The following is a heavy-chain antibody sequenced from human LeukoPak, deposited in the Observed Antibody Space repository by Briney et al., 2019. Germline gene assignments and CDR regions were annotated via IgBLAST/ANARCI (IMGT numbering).Heavy chain of an antibody. V-gene: IGHV1-69*04. Sequence: SVKVSCKASGGTFSSYAISWVRQAPGQGLEWMGRIIPILGIANYAQKFQGRVTITADKSTSTAYMELSSLRSEDTAVYYCARGYYGDYGAADAFDIWGQGTMVTVSS. J-gene: IGHJ3*02. CDR1: GGTFSSYA. D-gene: IGHD4-17*01. CDR3: ARGYYGDYGAADAFDI. CDR2: IIPILGIA.